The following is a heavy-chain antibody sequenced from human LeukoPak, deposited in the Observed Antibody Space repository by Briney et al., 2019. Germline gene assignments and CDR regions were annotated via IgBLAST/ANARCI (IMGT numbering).Heavy chain of an antibody. D-gene: IGHD1-26*01. CDR2: INEDGSTT. CDR3: VRDLGGRSGH. J-gene: IGHJ4*02. V-gene: IGHV3-74*01. CDR1: GFTFSSNW. Sequence: GGSLRLSCAASGFTFSSNWMHWVRQAPEKGLVWVSRINEDGSTTNYADSVKGRSTIFRDNAKNTLYLQMNSLRAEDTAVYYCVRDLGGRSGHWGQGTLVTVSS.